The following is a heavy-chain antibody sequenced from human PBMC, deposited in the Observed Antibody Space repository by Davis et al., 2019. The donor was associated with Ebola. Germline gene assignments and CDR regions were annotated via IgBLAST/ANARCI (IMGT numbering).Heavy chain of an antibody. V-gene: IGHV5-51*01. CDR3: ARLVPAAIASWWFDP. Sequence: GGSLRLSCKGSGYSFTSYWISWVRQMPGKGLEWMGIIYPGDSDTRYSPSFQGQVTISADKSISTAYLQWSSLKASDTAMYYCARLVPAAIASWWFDPWGQGTLVTVSS. D-gene: IGHD2-2*01. CDR1: GYSFTSYW. CDR2: IYPGDSDT. J-gene: IGHJ5*02.